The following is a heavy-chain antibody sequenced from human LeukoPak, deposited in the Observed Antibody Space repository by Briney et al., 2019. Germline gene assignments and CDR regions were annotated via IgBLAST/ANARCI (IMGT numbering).Heavy chain of an antibody. V-gene: IGHV1-3*01. CDR3: ARSSSDTFDI. CDR2: INAGNGNT. D-gene: IGHD6-6*01. CDR1: GYTVTNYA. Sequence: ASLTVSCKASGYTVTNYAMHWVRQAPGQRLEWMGWINAGNGNTKYSQKFQGRVTITRDTSASTAYLDLSSLRSEDTAVYYCARSSSDTFDIWGQGTMVTVSS. J-gene: IGHJ3*02.